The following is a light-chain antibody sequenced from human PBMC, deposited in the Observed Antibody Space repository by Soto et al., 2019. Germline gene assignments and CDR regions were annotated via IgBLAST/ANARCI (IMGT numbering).Light chain of an antibody. J-gene: IGKJ4*01. CDR3: QQTFSHPLT. V-gene: IGKV3-15*01. Sequence: EIIMTQSPATLSVSPGEGATLSCRTSHSISTNLAWYQHKRGQSPRLLVYGASTRATGVPARFSGSGSGAEFTLSISSLQSEDFATYYCQQTFSHPLTFGGGTKLEIK. CDR1: HSISTN. CDR2: GAS.